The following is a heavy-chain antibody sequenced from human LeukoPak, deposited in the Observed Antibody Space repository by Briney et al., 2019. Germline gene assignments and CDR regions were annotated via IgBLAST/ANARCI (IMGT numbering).Heavy chain of an antibody. CDR2: INHSGST. J-gene: IGHJ6*03. Sequence: SETLSLTCAVYGGSFSGYYWSWIRQPPGKGLEWIGEINHSGSTNYNPSLKSRVTISVDTSKNHFSLKLSSVTAADTAVYYCARVRGNYYYYYMDVWGKGTTVTISS. V-gene: IGHV4-34*01. D-gene: IGHD2/OR15-2a*01. CDR3: ARVRGNYYYYYMDV. CDR1: GGSFSGYY.